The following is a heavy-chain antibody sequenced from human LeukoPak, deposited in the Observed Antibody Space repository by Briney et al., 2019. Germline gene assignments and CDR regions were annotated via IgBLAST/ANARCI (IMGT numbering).Heavy chain of an antibody. CDR2: IYYSGST. J-gene: IGHJ5*02. V-gene: IGHV4-59*01. CDR1: GGSISSYY. Sequence: TSETLSLTCTVSGGSISSYYWSWIRQPPGKGLEWIGYIYYSGSTNYNPSLKSRVTISVDTSKNQFSLKLSSVTAADTAVYYCARDPDYYGLGPWGQGTLVTVSS. D-gene: IGHD3-10*01. CDR3: ARDPDYYGLGP.